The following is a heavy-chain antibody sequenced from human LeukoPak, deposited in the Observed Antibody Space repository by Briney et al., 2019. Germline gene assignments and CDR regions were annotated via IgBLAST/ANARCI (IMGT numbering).Heavy chain of an antibody. D-gene: IGHD3-22*01. V-gene: IGHV1-24*01. CDR3: ATRLREYYYDSTVVEYYFDY. CDR2: FDPEDGET. J-gene: IGHJ4*02. Sequence: GASVKVSCKVSGYTLTELSMHWVRQAPGKGLEWMGGFDPEDGETIYAQKFQGRVTMTEDTSTDTAYTELSSLRSEDTAVYYCATRLREYYYDSTVVEYYFDYWGQGTLVTVSS. CDR1: GYTLTELS.